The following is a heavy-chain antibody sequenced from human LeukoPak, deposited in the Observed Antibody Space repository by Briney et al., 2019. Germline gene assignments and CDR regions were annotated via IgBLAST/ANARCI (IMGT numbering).Heavy chain of an antibody. V-gene: IGHV3-30*02. CDR2: IRYDGSDK. Sequence: PGGSLRLSCAASGFTFSLFGMHWVRQAPGKGLEWVTFIRYDGSDKYYADSVKGRFTISRDNSKNTAYLQMNSLKTEDTAVYYCTRLGSSGWYNWFDPWGQGTLVTVSS. D-gene: IGHD6-19*01. CDR3: TRLGSSGWYNWFDP. J-gene: IGHJ5*02. CDR1: GFTFSLFG.